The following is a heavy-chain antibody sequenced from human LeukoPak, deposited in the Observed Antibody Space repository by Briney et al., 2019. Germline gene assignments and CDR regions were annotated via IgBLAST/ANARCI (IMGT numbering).Heavy chain of an antibody. CDR3: ARDTLKYSSGWSDY. Sequence: GGSLRLSCAASGFTFGSYAMHWVRQAPGKGLEWVAVISYDGSNKYYADSVKGRFTISRDNSKNTLYLQMNSLRAEDTAVYYCARDTLKYSSGWSDYWGQGTLVTVSS. D-gene: IGHD6-19*01. CDR2: ISYDGSNK. V-gene: IGHV3-30-3*01. CDR1: GFTFGSYA. J-gene: IGHJ4*02.